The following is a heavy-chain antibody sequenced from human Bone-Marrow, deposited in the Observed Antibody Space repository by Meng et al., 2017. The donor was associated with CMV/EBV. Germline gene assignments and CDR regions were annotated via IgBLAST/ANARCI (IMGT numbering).Heavy chain of an antibody. Sequence: SVKVSCKASGYTFTSYGISWVRQAPGQGLEWMGRIIPILGIANYAQKFQGRVTITADKSTSTAYMELSSLRSEATAVYYCASSRPRSPFDPWGQGTLVTVSS. CDR1: GYTFTSYG. CDR3: ASSRPRSPFDP. V-gene: IGHV1-69*04. J-gene: IGHJ5*02. D-gene: IGHD2-2*01. CDR2: IIPILGIA.